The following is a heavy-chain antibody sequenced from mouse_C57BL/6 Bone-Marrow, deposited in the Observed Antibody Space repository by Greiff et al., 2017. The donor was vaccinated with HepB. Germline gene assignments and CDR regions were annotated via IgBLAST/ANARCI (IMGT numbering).Heavy chain of an antibody. CDR2: IDPSDSET. V-gene: IGHV1-52*01. CDR3: ARHLTGTSYAMDY. J-gene: IGHJ4*01. D-gene: IGHD4-1*01. Sequence: VQLQQPGAELVRPGSSVKLSCKASGYTFTSYWMHWVKQRPIQGLEWIGNIDPSDSETHYNQKFKDKATLTVDKSSSTAYMQLSSLTSEDSAVYYCARHLTGTSYAMDYWGQGTSVTVSS. CDR1: GYTFTSYW.